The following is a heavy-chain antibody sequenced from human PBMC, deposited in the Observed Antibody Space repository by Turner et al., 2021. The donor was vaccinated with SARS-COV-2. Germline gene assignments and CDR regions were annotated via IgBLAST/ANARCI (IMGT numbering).Heavy chain of an antibody. D-gene: IGHD2-8*02. CDR2: ISWNSDSR. J-gene: IGHJ4*02. CDR1: GFTFDDYA. V-gene: IGHV3-9*01. Sequence: EVQLVESGGGLGQPGRSLRLPCSASGFTFDDYAMHWVRQAPGKGLEWVSGISWNSDSRGYADSVKGRFTISRDNAKNSMYLHMNSLRAEDTALYYCAKDSGVDNTGTLGYWGQGTLVTVS. CDR3: AKDSGVDNTGTLGY.